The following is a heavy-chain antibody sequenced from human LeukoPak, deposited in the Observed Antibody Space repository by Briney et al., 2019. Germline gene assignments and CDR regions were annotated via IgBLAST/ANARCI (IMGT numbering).Heavy chain of an antibody. CDR3: ARTLRGSYSYYYMDV. D-gene: IGHD6-25*01. Sequence: PSETLSLTCTVSGGSISSGSYYWSWIRQPAGKGLEWIGRIYTSGSTNYNPSLKSRVTISVDTSKNQFSLKLSSVTAADTAVYYCARTLRGSYSYYYMDVWGKGTTVTVSS. CDR2: IYTSGST. J-gene: IGHJ6*03. V-gene: IGHV4-61*02. CDR1: GGSISSGSYY.